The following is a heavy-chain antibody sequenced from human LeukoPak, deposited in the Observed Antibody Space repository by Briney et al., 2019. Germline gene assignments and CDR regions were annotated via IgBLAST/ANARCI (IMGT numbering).Heavy chain of an antibody. V-gene: IGHV3-23*01. Sequence: SLCPSCAVSGFASSNYATNWVRHAPGKGLEWVSGISGRVGTTSYADSVKGRFIISRDNSKNAVYLQMSSRRAEETAVYYCAILKEFGCWGQGTLVTVSS. CDR3: AILKEFGC. CDR2: ISGRVGTT. CDR1: GFASSNYA. J-gene: IGHJ4*02.